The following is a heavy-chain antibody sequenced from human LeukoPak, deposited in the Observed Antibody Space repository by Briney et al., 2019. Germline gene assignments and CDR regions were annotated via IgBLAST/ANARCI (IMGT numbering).Heavy chain of an antibody. CDR3: ARTTEGGYTYDYFYYYYMDV. CDR1: GGSISSGTYY. V-gene: IGHV4-61*10. Sequence: PSQTLSLTCTVSGGSISSGTYYWSWIRQPAGKGLEWIGYIYYSGCTNYNPSLKSRVTISVDTSKNQFSLKLSSVTAADTAVYYCARTTEGGYTYDYFYYYYMDVWGKGTTVTISS. D-gene: IGHD5-18*01. J-gene: IGHJ6*03. CDR2: IYYSGCT.